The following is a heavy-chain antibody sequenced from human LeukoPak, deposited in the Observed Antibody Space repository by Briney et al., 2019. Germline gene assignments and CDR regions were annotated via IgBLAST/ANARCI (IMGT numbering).Heavy chain of an antibody. CDR1: GFVFSGYG. CDR2: INQDGSEK. Sequence: PGRSLRLSCAASGFVFSGYGMHWVRQAPGKGLEWVAKINQDGSEKYCVESVKGRFTISRDNAKNSLYLQMNSVRVEDTAVYYCARIGYDHGLDVWGQGTTVIVSS. J-gene: IGHJ6*02. CDR3: ARIGYDHGLDV. V-gene: IGHV3-7*03. D-gene: IGHD2-2*01.